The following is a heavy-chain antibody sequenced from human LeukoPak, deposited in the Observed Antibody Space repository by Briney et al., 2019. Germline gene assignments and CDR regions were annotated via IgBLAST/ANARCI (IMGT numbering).Heavy chain of an antibody. D-gene: IGHD1-26*01. V-gene: IGHV4-4*07. J-gene: IGHJ3*02. CDR3: ARSVELLDAFDI. Sequence: SETLSLTCTVSGGSISSYHWSWNRQPAGKGLEWIGRIYTSGSTNYNPSLKSRVTMSVDTSKNQFSLKLSSVTAADTAVYYCARSVELLDAFDIWGQGTMVTVSS. CDR2: IYTSGST. CDR1: GGSISSYH.